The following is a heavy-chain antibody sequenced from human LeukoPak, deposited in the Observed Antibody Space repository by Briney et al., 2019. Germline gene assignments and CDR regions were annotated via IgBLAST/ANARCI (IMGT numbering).Heavy chain of an antibody. V-gene: IGHV4-59*07. CDR1: GGSISNYY. CDR2: IYYSGPT. CDR3: ARGVYIAAAQYGY. J-gene: IGHJ4*02. Sequence: SDTLSLTCTVFGGSISNYYWSWTRQPPGKGLEWIGYIYYSGPTNYNPSLKSRVTISVDTSKNQFSLKLNSVTAAGTAVYYCARGVYIAAAQYGYWGQGTLVTVSS. D-gene: IGHD6-13*01.